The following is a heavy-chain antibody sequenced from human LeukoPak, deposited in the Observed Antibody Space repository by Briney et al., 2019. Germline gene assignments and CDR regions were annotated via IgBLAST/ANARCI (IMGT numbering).Heavy chain of an antibody. CDR2: IDSTDSYS. D-gene: IGHD3-10*02. J-gene: IGHJ4*02. Sequence: GESPQIPCKGSGYSLTSYWVSRVRQMPGKGPEWMGRIDSTDSYSNYSPSFQGHFTISTDKSINTAYLQWSSLKASDTAMYYCARRIFGAGPLRAFDYWGQGTLVTVSS. V-gene: IGHV5-10-1*01. CDR3: ARRIFGAGPLRAFDY. CDR1: GYSLTSYW.